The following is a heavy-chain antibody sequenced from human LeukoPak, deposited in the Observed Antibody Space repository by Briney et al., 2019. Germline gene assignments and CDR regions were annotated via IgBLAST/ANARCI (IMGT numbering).Heavy chain of an antibody. CDR1: DGSINISY. D-gene: IGHD6-13*01. CDR3: ARSGVYTGYDAFDI. J-gene: IGHJ3*02. Sequence: SETLSLTCTVSDGSINISYWSWIRQPPGKGLEWIGYIYYRGSTNYNPSLKSRVTISVDTSKNQYSLNLSSVTAADTAVYYCARSGVYTGYDAFDIWGQGTRVTVSS. V-gene: IGHV4-59*08. CDR2: IYYRGST.